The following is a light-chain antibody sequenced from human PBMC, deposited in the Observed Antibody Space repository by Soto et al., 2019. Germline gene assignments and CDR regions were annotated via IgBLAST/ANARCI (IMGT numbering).Light chain of an antibody. CDR3: QQYDSFSVT. J-gene: IGKJ1*01. Sequence: DIPMTQSPSTLSASVGDRVTITCRASQRMSGWMAWHQQKPGKAPKLLIYAVSSLKRGVPPRFSGRCCTKVFILISSLLPADDYAYYYCQQYDSFSVTFGQGSKVEI. CDR1: QRMSGW. CDR2: AVS. V-gene: IGKV1-5*01.